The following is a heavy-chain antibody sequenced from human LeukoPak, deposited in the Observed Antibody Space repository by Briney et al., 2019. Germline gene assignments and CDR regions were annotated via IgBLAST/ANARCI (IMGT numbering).Heavy chain of an antibody. CDR2: ISSSGSTI. V-gene: IGHV3-48*03. D-gene: IGHD3-10*01. CDR1: GFTFSSYE. J-gene: IGHJ4*02. CDR3: ARDLWFGGNY. Sequence: GGSLRLSCAASGFTFSSYEMNWVRQAPGKGLEWVSYISSSGSTIYYADSVKGRFTISRDNAKNSLYLQMNSLRAEDTAVYYCARDLWFGGNYWGQGTLVTVSS.